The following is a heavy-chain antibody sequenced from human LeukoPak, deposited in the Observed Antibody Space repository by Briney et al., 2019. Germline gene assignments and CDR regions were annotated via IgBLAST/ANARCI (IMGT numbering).Heavy chain of an antibody. Sequence: GRSLRLSCAASGFTFSSYGMHWVRQAPGKGLEWVAVISYDGSNKYYADSVKGRFTISRDNSKNTLYLQMNSLRAEDTAVYYCAKADCSDIGCYVKDYWGQGTLVTVSS. CDR3: AKADCSDIGCYVKDY. D-gene: IGHD2-2*01. V-gene: IGHV3-30*18. CDR2: ISYDGSNK. CDR1: GFTFSSYG. J-gene: IGHJ4*02.